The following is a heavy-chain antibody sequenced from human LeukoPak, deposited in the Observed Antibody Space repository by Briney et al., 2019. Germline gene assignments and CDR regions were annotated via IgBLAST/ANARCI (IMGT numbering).Heavy chain of an antibody. V-gene: IGHV1-3*01. CDR1: GYTFTSYA. D-gene: IGHD3-22*01. J-gene: IGHJ4*02. CDR3: ARDHDSSGYSLNC. CDR2: INAGSGNT. Sequence: ASVKVSCKASGYTFTSYAIHWVRQAPGQRLEWMGWINAGSGNTKYSQKFQGRVTITRDTSASTAYMELSGLRSEDTAVYYCARDHDSSGYSLNCWGQGTLVTVSS.